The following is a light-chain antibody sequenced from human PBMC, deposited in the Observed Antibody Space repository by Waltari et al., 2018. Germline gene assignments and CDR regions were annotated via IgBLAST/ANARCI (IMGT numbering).Light chain of an antibody. J-gene: IGKJ1*01. V-gene: IGKV3-15*01. CDR3: QQYNNWPPWT. CDR1: QSVRNN. CDR2: GAS. Sequence: EIVMSQSPAPRSLSPGEGAHLPCRASQSVRNNLVWYQQKPGQAPRLLIYGASTRVTGIPARFSGSGSGTEFTLTISSLQSEDFAVYYCQQYNNWPPWTFGQGTKVEIK.